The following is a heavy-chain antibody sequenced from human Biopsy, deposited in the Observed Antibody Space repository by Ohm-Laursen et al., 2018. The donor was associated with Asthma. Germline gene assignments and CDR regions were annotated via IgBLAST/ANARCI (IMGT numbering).Heavy chain of an antibody. V-gene: IGHV3-30*03. Sequence: SLRLSCTASGFTFSSYGMHWVRQAPGKGLEWVAVISYDGSNKYYADSVKGRFTISRDNSKNTLYLQMNSLRAEDTAVYYCASQSSGPDFWSGYYYFDYWGQGTLVPVSS. CDR2: ISYDGSNK. CDR3: ASQSSGPDFWSGYYYFDY. D-gene: IGHD3-3*01. CDR1: GFTFSSYG. J-gene: IGHJ4*02.